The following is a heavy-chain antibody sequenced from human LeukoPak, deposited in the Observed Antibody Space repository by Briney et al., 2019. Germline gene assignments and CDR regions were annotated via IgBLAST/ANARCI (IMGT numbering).Heavy chain of an antibody. CDR2: ISSSGNTI. J-gene: IGHJ4*02. CDR3: ARGRRYSSSWFAVDY. Sequence: GGSLRLSCAASGFTFSDYYFSWIRQTAGKGPEWVSYISSSGNTIYYADSVKGRFTISRDNAKNSLSLQMNSLRAEDTAVYYCARGRRYSSSWFAVDYWGQGTLVTVSS. D-gene: IGHD6-13*01. V-gene: IGHV3-11*01. CDR1: GFTFSDYY.